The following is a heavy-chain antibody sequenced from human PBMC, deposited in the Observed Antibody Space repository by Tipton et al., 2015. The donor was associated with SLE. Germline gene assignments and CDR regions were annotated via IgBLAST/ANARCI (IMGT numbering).Heavy chain of an antibody. CDR3: ASNRLPGAFDI. D-gene: IGHD2-21*01. CDR1: GDSISSSTYF. Sequence: TLSLTCTVSGDSISSSTYFWGWIRQPPGKGLEWIGSIYYSGSTYFNPSLKSRVSISVDTSNNQFSLKLSSVTAADTAVYYCASNRLPGAFDIWGQGTMVTVSS. V-gene: IGHV4-39*07. J-gene: IGHJ3*02. CDR2: IYYSGST.